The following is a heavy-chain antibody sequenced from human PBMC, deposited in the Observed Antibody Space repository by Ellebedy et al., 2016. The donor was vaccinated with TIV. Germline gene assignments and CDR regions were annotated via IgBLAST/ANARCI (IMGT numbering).Heavy chain of an antibody. Sequence: GGSLRLSXTASGFTFSRRWMGWVRQAPGKGLEWVANIKEDETEKYYAESVKGRFTISRDNAKNSLYLEMKSLRAEDTALYYGAGYGWPANFDPWGQGTLVTVSS. CDR3: AGYGWPANFDP. D-gene: IGHD6-13*01. CDR1: GFTFSRRW. J-gene: IGHJ5*02. CDR2: IKEDETEK. V-gene: IGHV3-7*01.